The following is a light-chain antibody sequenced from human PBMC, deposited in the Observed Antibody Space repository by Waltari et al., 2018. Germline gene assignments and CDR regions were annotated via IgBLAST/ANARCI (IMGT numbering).Light chain of an antibody. CDR3: SSYTRSSTRV. J-gene: IGLJ1*01. V-gene: IGLV2-14*03. CDR1: SSDVGGYNF. Sequence: QSALTQPASVSGSPGQSITISCPGTSSDVGGYNFVSWSQQHPGKAPKLMIYDVSARPAGVSTRFAGSEAGNTASLIISGLQAEDEADYYCSSYTRSSTRVFGTGTKVTVL. CDR2: DVS.